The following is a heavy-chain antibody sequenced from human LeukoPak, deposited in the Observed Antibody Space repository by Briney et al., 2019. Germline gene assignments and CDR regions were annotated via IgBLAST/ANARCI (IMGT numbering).Heavy chain of an antibody. J-gene: IGHJ3*02. D-gene: IGHD5-18*01. CDR1: GVSMTTYY. V-gene: IGHV4-59*08. Sequence: PSETLSLTCTVYGVSMTTYYWSWIRQSPGKGLEWIAYSHHSGETKYNPSLKSRITISIDTSKDEFSLKLTSVTAADTAVYYCARQPGSTAAFDIWGQGTTVTVSA. CDR3: ARQPGSTAAFDI. CDR2: SHHSGET.